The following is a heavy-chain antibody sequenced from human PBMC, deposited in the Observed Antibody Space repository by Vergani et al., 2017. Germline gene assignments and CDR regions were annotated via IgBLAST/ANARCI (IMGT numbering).Heavy chain of an antibody. CDR1: GYSFTSYW. CDR2: IYPGDSDT. CDR3: ARIPKYYHGSGSYYFGYYYYMDV. V-gene: IGHV5-51*01. J-gene: IGHJ6*03. D-gene: IGHD3-10*01. Sequence: EVQLVQSGAEVKKPGESLKISCKGSGYSFTSYWIGWVRQMPGKGLEWMGIIYPGDSDTRYSPSFQGQVTISADKSISTAYLQWSSLKASDTAMYYCARIPKYYHGSGSYYFGYYYYMDVWGKGTTVTVSS.